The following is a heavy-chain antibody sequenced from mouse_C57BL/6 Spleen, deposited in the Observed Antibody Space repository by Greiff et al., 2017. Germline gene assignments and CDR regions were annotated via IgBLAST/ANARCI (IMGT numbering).Heavy chain of an antibody. D-gene: IGHD5-1*01. CDR2: ISSGSSTI. J-gene: IGHJ3*01. CDR1: GFTFSDYG. Sequence: EVKLMESGGGLVKPGGSLKLSCAASGFTFSDYGMHWVRQAPEKGLEWVAYISSGSSTIYYADTVTGRFTISRDNAKNTLFLQMTSLRSEDTAMYYCGREYVDGDWCAYWGQGTRVTVSA. CDR3: GREYVDGDWCAY. V-gene: IGHV5-17*01.